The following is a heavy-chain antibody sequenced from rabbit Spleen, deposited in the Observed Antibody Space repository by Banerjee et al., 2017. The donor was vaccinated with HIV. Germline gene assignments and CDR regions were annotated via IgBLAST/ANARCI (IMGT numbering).Heavy chain of an antibody. V-gene: IGHV1S40*01. D-gene: IGHD1-1*01. CDR2: IEGGSSAFS. J-gene: IGHJ3*01. Sequence: QSLEKSGGDLVKPGASLTLTCTASGFSFSSNHYMCWVRQAPGKGLEWIACIEGGSSAFSYCASWAKGRFTCSKTSSTTVTLQMTSLTAADSFTYFCARGDIGGSISLWGQGTLVTVS. CDR1: GFSFSSNHY. CDR3: ARGDIGGSISL.